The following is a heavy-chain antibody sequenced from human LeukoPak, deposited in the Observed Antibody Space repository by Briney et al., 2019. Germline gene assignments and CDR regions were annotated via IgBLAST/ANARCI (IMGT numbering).Heavy chain of an antibody. J-gene: IGHJ5*02. CDR1: GFTFDDYA. D-gene: IGHD3-10*01. Sequence: GGSLRLSCAASGFTFDDYAMHWVRQAPGKGLEWVSLISGDGGSTYYADSVKGRFTTSRDNSKNSLYLQINSLRTEDTALYYCAKDSGQGLEHWGQGTLVTVSS. CDR2: ISGDGGST. V-gene: IGHV3-43*02. CDR3: AKDSGQGLEH.